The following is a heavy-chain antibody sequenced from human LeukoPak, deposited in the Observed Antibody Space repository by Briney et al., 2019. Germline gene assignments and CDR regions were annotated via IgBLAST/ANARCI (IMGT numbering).Heavy chain of an antibody. CDR3: ARDIRYSSSWRFDY. V-gene: IGHV3-30-3*01. D-gene: IGHD6-13*01. J-gene: IGHJ4*02. CDR2: ISFDGSNK. CDR1: GSTFSSYA. Sequence: GRSLRLSCAASGSTFSSYAMHWVRQAPGKGLEWVAVISFDGSNKYYADSVKGRFTISRDNSKNTLYLQVNSLRAEDTAVYYCARDIRYSSSWRFDYWGQGTLVTVSS.